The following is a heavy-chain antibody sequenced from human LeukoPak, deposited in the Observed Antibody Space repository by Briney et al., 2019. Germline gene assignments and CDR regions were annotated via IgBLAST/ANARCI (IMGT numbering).Heavy chain of an antibody. D-gene: IGHD4-17*01. V-gene: IGHV3-9*01. J-gene: IGHJ4*02. CDR2: ISWNSGSI. CDR3: AKEPGDYGDGY. CDR1: GFTFDDYA. Sequence: GGSLRLSCAASGFTFDDYAMHWVRQAPGKGLEWVSGISWNSGSIGYADSVKGRFTISRDNSKNTLYLQMNSLRAEDTAVYYCAKEPGDYGDGYWGQGTLVTVSS.